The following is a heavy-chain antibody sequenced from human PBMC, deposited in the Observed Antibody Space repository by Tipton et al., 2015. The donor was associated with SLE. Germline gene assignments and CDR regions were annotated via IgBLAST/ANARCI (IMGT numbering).Heavy chain of an antibody. V-gene: IGHV4-31*03. CDR1: GDSVSAGYY. Sequence: TLSLTCTVSGDSVSAGYYWSWIRQSPGVGLEWIGYIYDTGSTYYNPSLRSRVTISVDTSKNQFSLNLSSVTAADTAVYYCARAFGAHDAFDIWGQGTMVTVSS. J-gene: IGHJ3*02. D-gene: IGHD3-10*01. CDR3: ARAFGAHDAFDI. CDR2: IYDTGST.